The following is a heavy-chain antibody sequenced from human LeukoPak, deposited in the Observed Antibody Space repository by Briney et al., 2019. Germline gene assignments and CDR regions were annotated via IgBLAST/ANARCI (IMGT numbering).Heavy chain of an antibody. CDR1: GFTFSSYA. Sequence: GGSLRLSCAASGFTFSSYAMHWVRQAPGKGLEWVAIISFDGSNKYYADSVKGRFTISRDNSKNTLYLQMNSLRTEDTAVYYCARDRYSGYDYSPDFDYWGQGTLVTVSS. D-gene: IGHD5-12*01. CDR3: ARDRYSGYDYSPDFDY. J-gene: IGHJ4*02. CDR2: ISFDGSNK. V-gene: IGHV3-30-3*01.